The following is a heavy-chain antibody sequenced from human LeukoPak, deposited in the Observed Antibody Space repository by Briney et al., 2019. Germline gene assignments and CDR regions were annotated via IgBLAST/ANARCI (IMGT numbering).Heavy chain of an antibody. CDR1: GGSISGYY. D-gene: IGHD6-13*01. J-gene: IGHJ3*02. Sequence: SETLSLTCTVSGGSISGYYWSWIRQPPGKGLEWIGYIYYSGSTNYNPSLKSRVTISVDTSKNQFSLKLSSVTAADTAVYYCARDLSDRSSSWPGLAFDIWGQGTMVTVSS. V-gene: IGHV4-59*01. CDR3: ARDLSDRSSSWPGLAFDI. CDR2: IYYSGST.